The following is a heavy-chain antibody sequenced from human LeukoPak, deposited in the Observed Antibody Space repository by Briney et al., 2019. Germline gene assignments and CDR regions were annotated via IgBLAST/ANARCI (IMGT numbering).Heavy chain of an antibody. J-gene: IGHJ4*02. CDR3: AKSTQKYSNYPAYFDY. Sequence: GSLRLSCAASGFTFSSYAMSWVRQAPGKGLEWVSAISGSGGSTYHADSVKGRFTISRDNSKNTLYLQMNSLRAEDTAVYYCAKSTQKYSNYPAYFDYWGQGTLVTVSS. V-gene: IGHV3-23*01. D-gene: IGHD4-11*01. CDR1: GFTFSSYA. CDR2: ISGSGGST.